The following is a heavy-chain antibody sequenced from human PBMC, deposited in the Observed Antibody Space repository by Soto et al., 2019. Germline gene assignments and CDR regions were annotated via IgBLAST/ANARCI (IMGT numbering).Heavy chain of an antibody. CDR3: AKDPFDY. V-gene: IGHV3-30*18. Sequence: GGALRLSCAASGFTFSSYGMHWVRQAPGKGLEWVAVISYDGSNKYYADSVKGRFTISRDNSKNTLYLQMNSLRAEDTAVYYCAKDPFDYWGQGTLVTVSS. CDR2: ISYDGSNK. J-gene: IGHJ4*02. CDR1: GFTFSSYG.